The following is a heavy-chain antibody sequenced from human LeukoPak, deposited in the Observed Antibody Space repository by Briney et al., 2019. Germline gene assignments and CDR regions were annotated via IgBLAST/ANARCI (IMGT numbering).Heavy chain of an antibody. J-gene: IGHJ3*02. CDR1: GGSISSSSYY. Sequence: PSETLSLTCTVSGGSISSSSYYWGWIRQPPGKGLEWIGSIYYSGSTYYNPSLKSRVTISVDTSKNQFSLKLSSVTAADTAVYYCARRISPVLRAAFDIWGQGTMVTVSS. V-gene: IGHV4-39*01. D-gene: IGHD2/OR15-2a*01. CDR2: IYYSGST. CDR3: ARRISPVLRAAFDI.